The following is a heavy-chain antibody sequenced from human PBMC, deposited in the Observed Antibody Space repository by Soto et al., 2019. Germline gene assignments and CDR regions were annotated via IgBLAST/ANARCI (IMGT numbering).Heavy chain of an antibody. J-gene: IGHJ3*02. CDR3: ATYYYDSSGYYRATDDAFDI. V-gene: IGHV1-24*01. CDR2: FDPEDGET. D-gene: IGHD3-22*01. Sequence: ASVKVSCKVSGYTLTELSMRWVRQAPGKGLEWMGGFDPEDGETIYAQKFQGRVTMTEDTSTDTAYMELSSLRSEDTAVYYCATYYYDSSGYYRATDDAFDIWGQGTTVTVS. CDR1: GYTLTELS.